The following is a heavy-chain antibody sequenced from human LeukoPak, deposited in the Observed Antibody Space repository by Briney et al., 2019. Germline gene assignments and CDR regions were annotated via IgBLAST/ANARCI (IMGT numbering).Heavy chain of an antibody. CDR3: ARGRPAALDY. V-gene: IGHV4-34*01. D-gene: IGHD6-13*01. J-gene: IGHJ4*02. CDR2: INHSGST. Sequence: KPSETLSLTCAVYGGSFSGYYWSWIRQPPGKGLEWIGEINHSGSTNYNPSLKSRVTISVDTSKNQFSLKLSSVTAADTAVCYCARGRPAALDYWGQGTLVTVSS. CDR1: GGSFSGYY.